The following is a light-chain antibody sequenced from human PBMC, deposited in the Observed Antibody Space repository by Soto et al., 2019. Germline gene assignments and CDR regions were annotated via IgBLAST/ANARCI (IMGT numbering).Light chain of an antibody. Sequence: QSVLTQPASVSGSPRQSITISCTGASSGVGSYTYVSWYQQHPGKAPKLMIYEVNNRPSGVSNRFSGSKSGNTASLTISGLQAEDEADYYCSSYTSSSTLYVFGTGTKATVL. V-gene: IGLV2-14*01. CDR1: SSGVGSYTY. J-gene: IGLJ1*01. CDR3: SSYTSSSTLYV. CDR2: EVN.